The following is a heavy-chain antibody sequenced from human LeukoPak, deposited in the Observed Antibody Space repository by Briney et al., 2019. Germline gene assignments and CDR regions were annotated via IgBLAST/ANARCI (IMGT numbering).Heavy chain of an antibody. CDR1: GYTFTSYY. D-gene: IGHD6-19*01. V-gene: IGHV1-46*01. CDR2: INPSGGST. J-gene: IGHJ5*02. Sequence: ASVKVSCKASGYTFTSYYMHCVRQAPGQGLEWMGIINPSGGSTSYAQKFQGRVTMTRDTSTSTVYMELSSLRSEDTAVYYCARQWLINWFDPWGQGTLVTVSS. CDR3: ARQWLINWFDP.